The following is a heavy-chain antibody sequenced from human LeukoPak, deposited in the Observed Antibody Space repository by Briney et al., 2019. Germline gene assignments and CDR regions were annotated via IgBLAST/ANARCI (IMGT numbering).Heavy chain of an antibody. J-gene: IGHJ6*02. CDR2: IYYSGST. CDR1: GGSISSYY. Sequence: SETLSLTCTVSGGSISSYYWNWIRQPPGKGLDWIGYIYYSGSTNYNPSLKSRVTISVDTSKNQFSLKLSSVTAADTAVYYCARAVAARGYYYYGMDVWGQGTTVTVSS. V-gene: IGHV4-59*08. D-gene: IGHD5-12*01. CDR3: ARAVAARGYYYYGMDV.